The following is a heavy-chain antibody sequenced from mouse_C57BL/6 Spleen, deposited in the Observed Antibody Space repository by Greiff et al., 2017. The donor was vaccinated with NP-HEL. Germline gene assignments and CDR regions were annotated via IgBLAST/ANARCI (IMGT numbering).Heavy chain of an antibody. CDR3: GKDYDYDRYYAMDY. Sequence: EVHLVESGAELVKPGASVKLSCTASGFNIKDYYMHWVKQRTEQGLEWIGRIDPEDGETKYAPKFQGKATITADTSSNTAYLQLSSLTSEDTAVYYCGKDYDYDRYYAMDYWGQGTSVTVSS. CDR1: GFNIKDYY. J-gene: IGHJ4*01. V-gene: IGHV14-2*01. CDR2: IDPEDGET. D-gene: IGHD2-4*01.